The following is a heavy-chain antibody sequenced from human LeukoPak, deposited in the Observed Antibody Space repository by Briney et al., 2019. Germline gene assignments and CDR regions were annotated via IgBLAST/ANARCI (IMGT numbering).Heavy chain of an antibody. CDR3: ARVDGSADY. CDR2: VNPNSGNT. D-gene: IGHD1-26*01. V-gene: IGHV1-8*01. Sequence: GASVKVSCKASGYTFTSYDINWVRQATGQGLEWMGWVNPNSGNTGCAQKFQGRVTISRDTSISTAYMELSSLRSEDTAVYYCARVDGSADYWGQGTLVTVSS. CDR1: GYTFTSYD. J-gene: IGHJ4*02.